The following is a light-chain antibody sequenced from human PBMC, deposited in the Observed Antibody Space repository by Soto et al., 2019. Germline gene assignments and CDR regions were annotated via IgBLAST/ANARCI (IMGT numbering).Light chain of an antibody. J-gene: IGKJ5*01. CDR2: DAS. V-gene: IGKV1-33*01. Sequence: NKSPASLSALVGDRVTIPCQASQDISNYLNWYQQKPGKAPKLLIYDASNLETGVPSRFSGSGSGTDFTFTISSLQPEDIATYYCQQYDNLPITFGQGTRLEIK. CDR1: QDISNY. CDR3: QQYDNLPIT.